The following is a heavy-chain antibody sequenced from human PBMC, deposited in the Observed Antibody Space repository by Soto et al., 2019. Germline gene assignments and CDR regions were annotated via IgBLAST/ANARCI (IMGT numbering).Heavy chain of an antibody. D-gene: IGHD4-17*01. CDR1: GFTFSSYG. J-gene: IGHJ3*02. CDR3: ARPPTAYGGNDAFDI. CDR2: IWYDGSNK. Sequence: GSLRLSCAASGFTFSSYGMHWVRQAPGKGLEWVAVIWYDGSNKYYADSVKGRFTISRDNSKNTLYLQMNSLRAEDTAVYYCARPPTAYGGNDAFDIWGQGTMVTVSS. V-gene: IGHV3-33*01.